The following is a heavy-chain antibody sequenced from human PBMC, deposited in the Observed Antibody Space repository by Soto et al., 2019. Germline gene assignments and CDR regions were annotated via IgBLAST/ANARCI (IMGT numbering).Heavy chain of an antibody. Sequence: QVQLVESGGGVVQPGRSLRLSCAASGFTFSNYGMHWVRQAPAKGLEWGALISYDGSSKDYADSVKGRFTISRDNSKSTLVLQMNSLRVEDTAVYYCARGGYGDSHAEYFQHWGQGTLVTVSS. CDR1: GFTFSNYG. D-gene: IGHD4-17*01. J-gene: IGHJ1*01. CDR3: ARGGYGDSHAEYFQH. CDR2: ISYDGSSK. V-gene: IGHV3-30-3*01.